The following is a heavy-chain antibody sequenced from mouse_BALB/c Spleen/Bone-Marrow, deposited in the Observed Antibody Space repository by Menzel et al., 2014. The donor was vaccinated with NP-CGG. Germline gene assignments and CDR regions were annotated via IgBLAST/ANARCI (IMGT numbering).Heavy chain of an antibody. CDR3: ARYYYAMDY. V-gene: IGHV14-3*02. CDR2: IDPANGNT. Sequence: EVKLMESGAELVKPGASVKLSCTASGFNIXDTYMHWVKQRPEQGLEWIGRIDPANGNTKYDPKFQGKATITADTSSNTAYLQLSSLTSEDTAVYYCARYYYAMDYWGQGTSVTVSS. CDR1: GFNIXDTY. J-gene: IGHJ4*01.